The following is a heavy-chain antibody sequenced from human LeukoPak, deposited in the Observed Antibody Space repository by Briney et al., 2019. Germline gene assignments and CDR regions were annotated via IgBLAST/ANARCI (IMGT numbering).Heavy chain of an antibody. J-gene: IGHJ5*02. V-gene: IGHV3-23*01. CDR1: GFTFSSYA. D-gene: IGHD2-15*01. CDR3: AKKTVSGGGYNWFDP. CDR2: ISGSGASS. Sequence: GGSLRLSCAASGFTFSSYAMSWVRQAPGKGLEWVSAISGSGASSYYADSVRGRFTISRDNSKNTLYLQMSTLRAEDTALYYCAKKTVSGGGYNWFDPWGQGTLVTVSS.